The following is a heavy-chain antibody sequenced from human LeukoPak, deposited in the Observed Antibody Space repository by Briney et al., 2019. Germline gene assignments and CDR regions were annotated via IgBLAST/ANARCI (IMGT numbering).Heavy chain of an antibody. Sequence: GGSLRLSCAASGVTFSSYSMRWVRQAPGKGLEWLSYISSSGSTIYYAESVKGGFTISRDNAKNSLYLQMNSLRAEDTAVYYCARGRGYSYDTDYWGQGTLVTVSS. CDR3: ARGRGYSYDTDY. D-gene: IGHD5-18*01. CDR1: GVTFSSYS. CDR2: ISSSGSTI. J-gene: IGHJ4*02. V-gene: IGHV3-48*01.